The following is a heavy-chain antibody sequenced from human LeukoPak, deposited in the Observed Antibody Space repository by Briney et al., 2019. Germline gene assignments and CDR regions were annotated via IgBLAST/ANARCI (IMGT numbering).Heavy chain of an antibody. Sequence: GGSLRLSCAASGFTFSSYEMNWVRQAPGKGLEWVSYISSSGSTIYYADSVKGRFTISRDNARNSLYLQMNSLRAEDTAVYYCARETYDDYAFDFWGQGTLVTVSS. J-gene: IGHJ4*02. CDR1: GFTFSSYE. D-gene: IGHD4-17*01. CDR3: ARETYDDYAFDF. CDR2: ISSSGSTI. V-gene: IGHV3-48*03.